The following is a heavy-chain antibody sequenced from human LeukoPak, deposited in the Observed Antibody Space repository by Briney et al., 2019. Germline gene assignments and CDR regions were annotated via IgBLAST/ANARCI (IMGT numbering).Heavy chain of an antibody. V-gene: IGHV4-61*01. CDR3: AREVAAAGPDYFDY. J-gene: IGHJ4*02. CDR2: IYYSGST. CDR1: GGSISSGSYY. Sequence: SQTLSLTCTVSGGSISSGSYYWRWIRQPPGKGLEWIGYIYYSGSTNYNPSLKSRVTISVDTSKNQFSLKLSSVTAADTAVYYCAREVAAAGPDYFDYWGQGTLVTVSS. D-gene: IGHD6-13*01.